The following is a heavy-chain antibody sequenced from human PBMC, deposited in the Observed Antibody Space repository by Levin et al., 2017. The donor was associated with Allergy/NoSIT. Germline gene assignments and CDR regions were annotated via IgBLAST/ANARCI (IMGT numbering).Heavy chain of an antibody. CDR1: GFTFSTYW. CDR3: AREAARLKYVTGGPFYY. CDR2: IKQDGSET. Sequence: GGSLRLSCAASGFTFSTYWMSWVRQAPGKGLEWLANIKQDGSETYYVDSVKGRFTVSRDNAKNSLYLQMNSLRAEDTALYYCAREAARLKYVTGGPFYYWGQGTLVTVSS. V-gene: IGHV3-7*01. D-gene: IGHD6-6*01. J-gene: IGHJ4*02.